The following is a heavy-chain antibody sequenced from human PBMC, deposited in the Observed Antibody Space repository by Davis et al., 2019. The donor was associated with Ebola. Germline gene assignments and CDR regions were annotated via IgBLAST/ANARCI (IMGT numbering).Heavy chain of an antibody. CDR3: ARDRLYCSSTSCRNWFDP. CDR2: INSDGSST. J-gene: IGHJ5*02. V-gene: IGHV3-74*01. Sequence: PGGSLRLSSAASGFTFSSYWMHWVRQAPGKGLVWVSRINSDGSSTRYADSVKGRFTISRDNAKNTLYLQMNSLRAEDTAVYYCARDRLYCSSTSCRNWFDPWGQGTLVTVSS. CDR1: GFTFSSYW. D-gene: IGHD2-2*01.